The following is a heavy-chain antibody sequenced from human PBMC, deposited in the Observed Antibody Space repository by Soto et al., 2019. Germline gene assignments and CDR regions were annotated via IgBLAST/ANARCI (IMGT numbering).Heavy chain of an antibody. CDR2: IYHSGST. D-gene: IGHD5-12*01. Sequence: SETLSLTCAVSGGSISSGGYSWSWIRQPPGKGLEWIGYIYHSGSTYYNPSLKSRVTISVDTSKNQFSLKLSSVTAADTAVYYCARLLFAVATWFDPWCQGALVTVSA. CDR1: GGSISSGGYS. CDR3: ARLLFAVATWFDP. J-gene: IGHJ5*02. V-gene: IGHV4-30-2*01.